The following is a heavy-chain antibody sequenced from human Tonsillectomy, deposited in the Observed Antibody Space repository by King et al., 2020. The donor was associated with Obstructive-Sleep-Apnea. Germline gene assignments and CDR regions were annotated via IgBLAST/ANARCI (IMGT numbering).Heavy chain of an antibody. D-gene: IGHD1-1*01. Sequence: VQLVESGGGLVQPGGSLRLSCGASGFTFSSYSMNWVRQAPGKGLWWVSYIGISSSTIYYADSVKGRFTISRDNAKNSLYLQMNSLRAEDTAVYYCARDSGNWGQGTLVTVSS. J-gene: IGHJ4*02. CDR2: IGISSSTI. V-gene: IGHV3-48*04. CDR1: GFTFSSYS. CDR3: ARDSGN.